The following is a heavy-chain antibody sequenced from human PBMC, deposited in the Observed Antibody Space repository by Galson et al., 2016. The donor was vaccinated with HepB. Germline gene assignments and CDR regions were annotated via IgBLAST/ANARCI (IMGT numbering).Heavy chain of an antibody. J-gene: IGHJ3*02. V-gene: IGHV4-59*08. CDR2: AYYTGNT. CDR3: TRRRRAFDI. Sequence: LSLTCNVSGDSIIPYYWSWIRQPPGKGLEWVGYAYYTGNTNYNPSFKSRVSISVDVSREQFSLRLTSVTAADTAMYFCTRRRRAFDIWGQGAMVIVSS. CDR1: GDSIIPYY.